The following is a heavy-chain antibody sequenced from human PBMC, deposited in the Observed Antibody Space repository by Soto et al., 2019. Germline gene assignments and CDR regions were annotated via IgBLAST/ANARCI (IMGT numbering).Heavy chain of an antibody. CDR3: VKFRDSSPMGYYSGMDV. D-gene: IGHD6-19*01. CDR2: IIPIFGTA. Sequence: QVQLEQSGGEVKKPGSSVKVSCKASGVTFSKFIMTWVRQAPGLGLEWVGGIIPIFGTANYAQKFQGRVTITADESTGSSYLAVSNMRSGDTAVYSCVKFRDSSPMGYYSGMDVWGQATAVTVSS. CDR1: GVTFSKFI. J-gene: IGHJ6*02. V-gene: IGHV1-69*01.